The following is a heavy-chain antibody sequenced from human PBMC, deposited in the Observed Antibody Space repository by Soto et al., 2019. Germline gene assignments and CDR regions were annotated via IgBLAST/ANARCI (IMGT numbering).Heavy chain of an antibody. CDR3: ARVFGGTTFFQRRRYYYYGMDV. D-gene: IGHD1-7*01. CDR2: INHSGST. CDR1: VGSFSCYY. V-gene: IGHV4-34*01. Sequence: PSETLSLTCAVYVGSFSCYYWIWIRQPPGKGLEWIGEINHSGSTNYNPSLKSRVTISVDTSKNQFSLKLSSVTAADTAVYYCARVFGGTTFFQRRRYYYYGMDVWGQGTTVTVSS. J-gene: IGHJ6*02.